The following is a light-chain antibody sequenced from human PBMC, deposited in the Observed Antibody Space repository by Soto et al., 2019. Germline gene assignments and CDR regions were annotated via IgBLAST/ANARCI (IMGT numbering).Light chain of an antibody. CDR2: DAS. CDR1: QSVNIY. J-gene: IGKJ4*01. V-gene: IGKV3-11*01. CDR3: QQRSNWRVT. Sequence: EIGLTQSPATLSLSPGERGTLSCMASQSVNIYLAWYQQKPGQAPRLLIYDASNRATGIPARFSGSGSGTDFTLTISSLEPEDIAVYYCQQRSNWRVTFGGGTKVDI.